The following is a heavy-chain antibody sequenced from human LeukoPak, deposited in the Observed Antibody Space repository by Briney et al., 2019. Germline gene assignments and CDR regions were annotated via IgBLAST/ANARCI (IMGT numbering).Heavy chain of an antibody. CDR1: GFTFSFYI. V-gene: IGHV3-48*01. J-gene: IGHJ4*02. CDR3: ARDQWLDY. CDR2: IGTSGNTI. D-gene: IGHD6-19*01. Sequence: PGGSLRLSCAASGFTFSFYIMNWVRQAPGKGLEWVSFIGTSGNTIYYADSVKGRFTVSRDNAKNSLYLQMNSLRAEDTAVYYCARDQWLDYWGQGTLVTVSS.